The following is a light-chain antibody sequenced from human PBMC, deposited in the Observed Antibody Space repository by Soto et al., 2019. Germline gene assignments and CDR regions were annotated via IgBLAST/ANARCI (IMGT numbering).Light chain of an antibody. V-gene: IGLV2-8*01. CDR1: SSDLGGYNY. Sequence: QSALTQPPSASGSPGQSVTISCTGTSSDLGGYNYVSWYQQHPGKAPKLMIYEVSKRPSGVPDRFSGSKSGNTASLTVSGLQAEDEADYYCSSYAGSEGYVFGTGTKLTVL. CDR2: EVS. J-gene: IGLJ1*01. CDR3: SSYAGSEGYV.